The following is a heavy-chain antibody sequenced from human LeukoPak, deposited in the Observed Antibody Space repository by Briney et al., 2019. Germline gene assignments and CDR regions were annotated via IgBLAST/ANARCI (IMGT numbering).Heavy chain of an antibody. D-gene: IGHD3-3*01. V-gene: IGHV4-34*01. CDR3: ARAYDFGSGYYTY. J-gene: IGHJ4*01. CDR1: GGSFSGYY. Sequence: SETLSLTCAVYGGSFSGYYWSWIRQPPGKGLEWIGEINHSGSTNYNPSLKSRVTISVDTSKNQFSLKLSSVTAADTAVYYCARAYDFGSGYYTYWGQGTLVTVSS. CDR2: INHSGST.